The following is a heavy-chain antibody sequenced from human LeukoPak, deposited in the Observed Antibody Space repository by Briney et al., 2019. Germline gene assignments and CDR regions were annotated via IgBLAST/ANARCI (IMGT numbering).Heavy chain of an antibody. Sequence: GGSLRLSCAASGFTFSSYAMNWVRQAPGKGLVWVSRINSDGSSTSYADSVKGRFTISRDNAKNTLYLQMNSLRAEDTAVYYCAIAMDDFDYWGQGTLVTVSS. CDR2: INSDGSST. J-gene: IGHJ4*02. D-gene: IGHD3-10*01. CDR3: AIAMDDFDY. V-gene: IGHV3-74*01. CDR1: GFTFSSYA.